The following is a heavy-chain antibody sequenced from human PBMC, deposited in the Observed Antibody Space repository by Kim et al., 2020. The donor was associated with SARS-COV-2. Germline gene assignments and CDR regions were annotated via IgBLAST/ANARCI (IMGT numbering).Heavy chain of an antibody. CDR1: GGSISSSNW. CDR2: IYHSGST. J-gene: IGHJ4*02. Sequence: SETLSLTCAVSGGSISSSNWWSWVRQPPGKGLEWIGEIYHSGSTNYNPSLKSRVTISVDKSKNQFSLKLSSVTAADTAVYYCARVEWGGSGWYDAPLDYWGQGTLVTVSS. V-gene: IGHV4-4*02. D-gene: IGHD6-19*01. CDR3: ARVEWGGSGWYDAPLDY.